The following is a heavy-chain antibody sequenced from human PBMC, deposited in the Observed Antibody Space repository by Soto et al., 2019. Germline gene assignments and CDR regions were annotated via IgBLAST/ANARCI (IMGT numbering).Heavy chain of an antibody. CDR1: GFTFSSYA. CDR2: ISYDGSNK. CDR3: ANVVVPAATP. Sequence: GGSLRLSCAASGFTFSSYAMHWVRQAPGKGLEWVAAISYDGSNKYYADSVKGRFTISRDNSKNTLYLQMNSLRAEDTAVYYCANVVVPAATPWGQGTLVTVSS. V-gene: IGHV3-30-3*01. J-gene: IGHJ4*02. D-gene: IGHD2-2*02.